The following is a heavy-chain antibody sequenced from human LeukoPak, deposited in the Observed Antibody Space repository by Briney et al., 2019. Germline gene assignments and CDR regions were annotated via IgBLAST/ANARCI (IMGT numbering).Heavy chain of an antibody. CDR3: AREGGDPRWLGP. CDR1: GGSISSYY. CDR2: INTSGST. J-gene: IGHJ5*02. Sequence: SETLSLTCTVSGGSISSYYWTWIRQSAGKGLEWIGRINTSGSTNYNPSLRGRVAMSVNTSKDQFSLNLTSVTAADTAVYSCAREGGDPRWLGPWGQGTLVTVS. V-gene: IGHV4-4*07. D-gene: IGHD6-25*01.